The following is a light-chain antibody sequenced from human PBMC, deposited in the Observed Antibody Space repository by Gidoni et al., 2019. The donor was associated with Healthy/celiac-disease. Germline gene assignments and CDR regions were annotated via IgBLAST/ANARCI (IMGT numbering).Light chain of an antibody. V-gene: IGLV3-19*01. CDR3: NSRDSSGNLI. CDR2: GKN. Sequence: LGQTVRITCQGDSLRSYYASWYQQKPGQAPVLVIYGKNNRPSGIPDRFSGSSSGNTASLTITGAQAEDEADYYCNSRDSSGNLIFGGGTKLTVL. J-gene: IGLJ2*01. CDR1: SLRSYY.